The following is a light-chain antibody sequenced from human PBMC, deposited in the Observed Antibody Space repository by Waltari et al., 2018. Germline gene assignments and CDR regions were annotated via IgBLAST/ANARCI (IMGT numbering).Light chain of an antibody. CDR3: QQYYSYFT. CDR1: QSIGSL. V-gene: IGKV1-5*01. CDR2: DDS. J-gene: IGKJ4*01. Sequence: DIQMTQSPSTLSASVGDRVTIPCRASQSIGSLLAWYQQKPGKAPKLLIYDDSSLESGVPSRFSGSGSGTEFTLTINSLQPDDFATYSCQQYYSYFTFGGGAKVEIK.